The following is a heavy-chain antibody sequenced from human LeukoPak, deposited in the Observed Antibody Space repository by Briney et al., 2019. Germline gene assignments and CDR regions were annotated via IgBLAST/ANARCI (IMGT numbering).Heavy chain of an antibody. CDR3: ARPLYYDILTGTYWYFDL. D-gene: IGHD3-9*01. Sequence: SETLSLTCTVSGGSISSYYWSWIRQPPGKGLEWIGYIYYSGSTNYNPSLKSRVTISVDTSKNQFSLKLSSVTAADTAVYYCARPLYYDILTGTYWYFDLWGRGTLVTVSS. CDR2: IYYSGST. V-gene: IGHV4-59*01. CDR1: GGSISSYY. J-gene: IGHJ2*01.